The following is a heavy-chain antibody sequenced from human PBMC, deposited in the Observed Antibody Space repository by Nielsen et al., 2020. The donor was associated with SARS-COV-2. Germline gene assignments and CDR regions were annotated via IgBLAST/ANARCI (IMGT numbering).Heavy chain of an antibody. J-gene: IGHJ3*02. CDR1: GGSISSSSYY. CDR2: IYYSGST. V-gene: IGHV4-61*05. CDR3: ARMGDYYDSSGYYSEAFDI. Sequence: SETLSLTCTVSGGSISSSSYYWSWIRQPPGKGLEWIGYIYYSGSTNYNPSLKSRVTISVDTSKNQFSLKLSSVTAADTAVYYCARMGDYYDSSGYYSEAFDIWGQGTMVTVSS. D-gene: IGHD3-22*01.